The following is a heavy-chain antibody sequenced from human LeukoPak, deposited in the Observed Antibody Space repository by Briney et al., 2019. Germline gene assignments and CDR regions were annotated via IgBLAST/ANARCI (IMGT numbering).Heavy chain of an antibody. CDR1: GFTFSSYE. CDR2: ISSSGSTI. Sequence: GGSLRLSCAASGFTFSSYEMNWVRQAPGKGLEWVSYISSSGSTIYYADSVEGRFTISRDNATNSLYLQMNSLRAEDTAVYYCARAVRWLWMYYFDYWGQGTLVTVSS. V-gene: IGHV3-48*03. J-gene: IGHJ4*02. CDR3: ARAVRWLWMYYFDY. D-gene: IGHD3-22*01.